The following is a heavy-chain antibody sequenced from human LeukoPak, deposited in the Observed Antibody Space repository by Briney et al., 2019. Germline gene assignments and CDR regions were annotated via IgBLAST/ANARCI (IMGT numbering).Heavy chain of an antibody. D-gene: IGHD1-26*01. CDR1: ADSMNNYY. Sequence: SGTLSLTCSVFADSMNNYYWNWIRQPPGKGLEWIGFVHHSGTTNYNPSLKSRVTILIETSKNEFSLRLASVTTTDTAVYYCARAKKQYSGSPVGSSYYYYGMDVWGQGTTVTVSS. CDR2: VHHSGTT. V-gene: IGHV4-59*01. CDR3: ARAKKQYSGSPVGSSYYYYGMDV. J-gene: IGHJ6*02.